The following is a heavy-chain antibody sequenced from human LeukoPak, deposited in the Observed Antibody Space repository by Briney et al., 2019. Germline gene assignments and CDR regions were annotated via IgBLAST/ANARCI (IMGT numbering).Heavy chain of an antibody. CDR2: ISGSGGST. CDR1: GFTFSSYP. Sequence: GGSLRLSCAASGFTFSSYPMSWVRQAPGKGLEGVSAISGSGGSTYYADSVKGRFTISRDNSKNTLYLQMNSLRAEDTAVYYCAKDRTVTTILLDYWGQGTLVTVSS. J-gene: IGHJ4*02. CDR3: AKDRTVTTILLDY. D-gene: IGHD4-17*01. V-gene: IGHV3-23*01.